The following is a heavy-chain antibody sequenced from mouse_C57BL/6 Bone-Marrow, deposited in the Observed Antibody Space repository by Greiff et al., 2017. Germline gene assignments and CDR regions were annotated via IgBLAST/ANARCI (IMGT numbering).Heavy chain of an antibody. CDR2: ISSGGSYT. CDR3: ARGGGYWFAY. V-gene: IGHV5-6*01. Sequence: DVHLVESGGDLVKPGGSLKLSCAASGFTFSSYGMSWVRQTPDKRLEWVATISSGGSYTYYPDSVKGRFPISRDNAKNTLYLQMGSLKSEDTAMYYCARGGGYWFAYWGQGTLVTVSA. J-gene: IGHJ3*01. D-gene: IGHD1-1*02. CDR1: GFTFSSYG.